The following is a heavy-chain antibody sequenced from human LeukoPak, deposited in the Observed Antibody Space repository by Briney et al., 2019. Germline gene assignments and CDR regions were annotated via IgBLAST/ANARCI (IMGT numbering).Heavy chain of an antibody. V-gene: IGHV4-4*07. Sequence: SETLTLTCTVSAGSISSYYRSWIRQPAGKGLEWIGRIYTSGRSNYNPSLKSRVTMSVDTSKNQFSLKLSSVTAADTAVYYCARGSNDIWFDPWGQGTLVTVSS. D-gene: IGHD3-22*01. J-gene: IGHJ5*02. CDR1: AGSISSYY. CDR2: IYTSGRS. CDR3: ARGSNDIWFDP.